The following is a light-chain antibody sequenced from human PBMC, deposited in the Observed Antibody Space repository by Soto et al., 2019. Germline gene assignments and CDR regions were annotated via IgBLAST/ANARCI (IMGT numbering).Light chain of an antibody. Sequence: VVTQPPSVSGAPGQRVTISCTGSSSNIGAGYDVHWYQQLPGTAPKLLIYGNSNRPSGVPDRFSGSKSGTSASLAITGLQAEDEADYYCQSYDSSLSGYVVFGGGTQLTVL. CDR1: SSNIGAGYD. V-gene: IGLV1-40*01. J-gene: IGLJ2*01. CDR3: QSYDSSLSGYVV. CDR2: GNS.